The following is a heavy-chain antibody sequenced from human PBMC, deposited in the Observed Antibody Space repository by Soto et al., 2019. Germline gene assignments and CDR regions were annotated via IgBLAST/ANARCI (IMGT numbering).Heavy chain of an antibody. V-gene: IGHV4-59*01. J-gene: IGHJ3*02. CDR2: IYYSGST. Sequence: QVQLQESGPGLVKPSETLSLTCTVSGGSISSYYWSWIRQPPGKGLEWIGYIYYSGSTNYNPSLKSRVTISVDASKNQFSLKLCSVTAADTAVYYCASWGSSGYFAFDIWGQGTMVTVSS. D-gene: IGHD3-22*01. CDR3: ASWGSSGYFAFDI. CDR1: GGSISSYY.